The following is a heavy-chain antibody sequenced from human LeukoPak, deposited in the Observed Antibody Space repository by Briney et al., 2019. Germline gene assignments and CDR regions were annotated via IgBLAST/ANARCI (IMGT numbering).Heavy chain of an antibody. Sequence: ALVKVSCKASGYTFTSYYMHWVRQAPGQGLEWMGIINHSGGSTSYAQKFQGRVTMTRDTSTSTVYMELSSLRSEDTAVYYCARDRYYYDSSGYIRGISFDYWGQGTLVTVSS. CDR3: ARDRYYYDSSGYIRGISFDY. V-gene: IGHV1-46*01. CDR1: GYTFTSYY. J-gene: IGHJ4*02. CDR2: INHSGGST. D-gene: IGHD3-22*01.